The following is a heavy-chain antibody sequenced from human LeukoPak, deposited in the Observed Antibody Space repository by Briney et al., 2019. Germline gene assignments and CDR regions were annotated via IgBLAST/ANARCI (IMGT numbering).Heavy chain of an antibody. Sequence: GGSLRLPCAASGFTFSSYGMHWVRQAPGKGLEWVAFIRYDGSNKYYADSVKGRFTISRDNSKNTLYLQMNSLRAEDTAVYYCARESPTPDTAMVTGFFDPWGQGTLVTVSS. CDR1: GFTFSSYG. V-gene: IGHV3-30*02. CDR3: ARESPTPDTAMVTGFFDP. J-gene: IGHJ5*02. CDR2: IRYDGSNK. D-gene: IGHD5-18*01.